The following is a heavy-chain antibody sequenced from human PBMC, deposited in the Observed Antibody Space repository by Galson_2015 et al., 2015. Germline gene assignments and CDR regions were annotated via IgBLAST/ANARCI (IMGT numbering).Heavy chain of an antibody. D-gene: IGHD2-2*01. J-gene: IGHJ4*02. V-gene: IGHV1-46*01. Sequence: SVKVSCKASGYTFTSYYMHWVRQAPGQGLEWMGIINPSGGSTGYAQKFQGRVTMTRDTSTSTVYMELSSLRSKDTAVYYCARDIPDSVPAAILGYWGQGTLVTVSS. CDR3: ARDIPDSVPAAILGY. CDR1: GYTFTSYY. CDR2: INPSGGST.